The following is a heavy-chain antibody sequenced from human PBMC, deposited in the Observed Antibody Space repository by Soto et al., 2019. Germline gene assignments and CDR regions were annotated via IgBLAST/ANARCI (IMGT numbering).Heavy chain of an antibody. J-gene: IGHJ5*02. V-gene: IGHV3-48*01. D-gene: IGHD6-13*01. CDR1: GFTFRNYG. CDR2: IGIGSSTK. Sequence: GGSLRLSCAASGFTFRNYGMNWVRQAPGKGLEWVSYIGIGSSTKYYADSVKGRFTISRDNAKNSLYLQMNSLRAEDTAVYYFARHPERIAQIGWFDPWGQGTLVTVSS. CDR3: ARHPERIAQIGWFDP.